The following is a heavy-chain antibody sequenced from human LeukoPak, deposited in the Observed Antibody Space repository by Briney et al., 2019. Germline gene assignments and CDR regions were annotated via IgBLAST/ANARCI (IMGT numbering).Heavy chain of an antibody. CDR1: GFTLSSYS. V-gene: IGHV3-48*01. D-gene: IGHD3-22*01. Sequence: GGSLRLSCAASGFTLSSYSVKWVRQAPGKGLEWVSYISSSSRTIYYADSVKGRFTISRDNAKNSLYLQMNSLRAEDTAVYYCATGDYYDMNYWGQGTLVTVTS. CDR2: ISSSSRTI. J-gene: IGHJ4*02. CDR3: ATGDYYDMNY.